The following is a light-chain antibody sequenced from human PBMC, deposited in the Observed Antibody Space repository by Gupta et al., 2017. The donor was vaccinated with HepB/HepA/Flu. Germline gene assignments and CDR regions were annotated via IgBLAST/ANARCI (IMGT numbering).Light chain of an antibody. J-gene: IGKJ5*01. Sequence: ELVLTQSPATLSLSPGERATLSCRASQSVSSYLAWYQQKPGQAPRLLIYDVSKRATGIPARFSGSGSGTDFTLTISSLEPEDFAVYYCHQRSNWPITFGQGTRLEIK. V-gene: IGKV3-11*01. CDR2: DVS. CDR1: QSVSSY. CDR3: HQRSNWPIT.